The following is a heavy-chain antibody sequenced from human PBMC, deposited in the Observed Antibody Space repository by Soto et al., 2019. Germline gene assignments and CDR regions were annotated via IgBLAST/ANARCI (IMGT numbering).Heavy chain of an antibody. J-gene: IGHJ6*02. D-gene: IGHD2-15*01. Sequence: GGSLRLSCAASGFTFSTYSMNWVRQAPGKGLEWVSYISSSSSTIFYTDSVKGRFTVSRDNAKNSLYLQMNSLRAEDTALYYCAKSMGGTANGMDVWGQGTTVTVSS. CDR2: ISSSSSTI. V-gene: IGHV3-48*01. CDR1: GFTFSTYS. CDR3: AKSMGGTANGMDV.